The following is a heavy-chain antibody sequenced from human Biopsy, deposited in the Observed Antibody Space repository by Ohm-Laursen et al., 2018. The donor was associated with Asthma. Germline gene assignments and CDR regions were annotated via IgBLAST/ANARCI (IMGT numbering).Heavy chain of an antibody. J-gene: IGHJ6*02. CDR2: IMTVFGTT. CDR3: ARCQVGYSSGWSLLLKKIYYSGMDV. V-gene: IGHV1-69*13. CDR1: GYSLTDLS. D-gene: IGHD6-19*01. Sequence: SAKVSCKISGYSLTDLSIHWVRQAPGQGFEWLGGIMTVFGTTNYAQKFQGRVTITADESTSTAYMEVTSLRSEDTAIYYCARCQVGYSSGWSLLLKKIYYSGMDVWGQGTAVTVSS.